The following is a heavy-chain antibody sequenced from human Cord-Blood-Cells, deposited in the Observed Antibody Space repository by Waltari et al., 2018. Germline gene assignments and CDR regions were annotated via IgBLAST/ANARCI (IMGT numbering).Heavy chain of an antibody. V-gene: IGHV4-34*01. Sequence: QVQLQQWGAGLLKPSETLSLTCAVYGGSFSGYYWSGIRQPPGKGLEWIGEINHSGSTTYNPSLKSRVTRSVDTSKNQCSLRLRSGTAADTAVYYCATSSSSLVGYWGQGTLVTVSS. J-gene: IGHJ4*02. D-gene: IGHD6-6*01. CDR1: GGSFSGYY. CDR3: ATSSSSLVGY. CDR2: INHSGST.